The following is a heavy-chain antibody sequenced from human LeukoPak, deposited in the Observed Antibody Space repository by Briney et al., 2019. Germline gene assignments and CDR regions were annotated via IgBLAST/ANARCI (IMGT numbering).Heavy chain of an antibody. Sequence: GGSLRLSCAASGFTFSSYDMHWVRQATGKGLEWVSAIGTDGDTFYPGSVKGRFTISRDNAENSSYLQMNSLRAEDTAVYYCARIGVDAFDSCVQGTMVTVSS. CDR3: ARIGVDAFDS. CDR2: IGTDGDT. J-gene: IGHJ3*02. CDR1: GFTFSSYD. V-gene: IGHV3-13*01.